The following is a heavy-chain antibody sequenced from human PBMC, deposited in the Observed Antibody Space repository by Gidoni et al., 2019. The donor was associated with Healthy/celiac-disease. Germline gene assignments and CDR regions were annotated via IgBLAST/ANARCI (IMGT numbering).Heavy chain of an antibody. CDR3: ARVRCGGDCYLYYYYGMDV. D-gene: IGHD2-21*02. J-gene: IGHJ6*02. V-gene: IGHV1-69*04. CDR2: IIPILGIA. Sequence: QVQLVQSGAEVKKPGSSVKVSCKASGGTFSSYAISWVRQAPGQGLEWMGRIIPILGIANYAQKFQGRVTITADKSTSTAYMELSSLRSEDTAVYYCARVRCGGDCYLYYYYGMDVWGQGTTVTVSS. CDR1: GGTFSSYA.